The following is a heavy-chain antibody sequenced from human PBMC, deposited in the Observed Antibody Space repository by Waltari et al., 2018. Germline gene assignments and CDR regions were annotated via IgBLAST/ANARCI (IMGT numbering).Heavy chain of an antibody. D-gene: IGHD3-22*01. V-gene: IGHV1-69*05. CDR3: AAAPYYYDSSGYYSIDY. Sequence: QVQLVQSGAEVKKPGSSVKVSCKASGGTFSSYAISWVRQAPGKGLEWMGGIIPIFGTANYAQKFQGRVTITTDESTSTAYMELSSLRSEDTAVYYCAAAPYYYDSSGYYSIDYWGQGTLVTVSS. CDR2: IIPIFGTA. J-gene: IGHJ4*02. CDR1: GGTFSSYA.